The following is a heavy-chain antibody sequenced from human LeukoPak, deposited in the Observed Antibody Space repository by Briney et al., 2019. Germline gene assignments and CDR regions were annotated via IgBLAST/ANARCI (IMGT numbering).Heavy chain of an antibody. CDR1: GGSISTYY. CDR3: ARDKAQSYGRYFDP. D-gene: IGHD5-18*01. CDR2: ISYGNT. V-gene: IGHV4-59*01. Sequence: SETLSLTCSVSGGSISTYYWNWIRQTPGKGLEWIGHISYGNTDYNPSLKSRVTISVDTSKNQFSLKLTSVPAADTAVYYCARDKAQSYGRYFDPWGQGALVTVSS. J-gene: IGHJ5*02.